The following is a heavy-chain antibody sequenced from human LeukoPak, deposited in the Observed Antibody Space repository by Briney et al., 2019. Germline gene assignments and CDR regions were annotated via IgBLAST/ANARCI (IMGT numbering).Heavy chain of an antibody. CDR1: GYTLTELS. CDR2: FDPEDGET. Sequence: GASVKVSCKVSGYTLTELSMHWVRQAPGKGLEWMGGFDPEDGETIYAQKFQGRVTMTEDTSTDTACMELSSLRSEDTAVYYCATDSGSSWIFDSWGQGTLVTVSS. V-gene: IGHV1-24*01. D-gene: IGHD6-13*01. J-gene: IGHJ5*01. CDR3: ATDSGSSWIFDS.